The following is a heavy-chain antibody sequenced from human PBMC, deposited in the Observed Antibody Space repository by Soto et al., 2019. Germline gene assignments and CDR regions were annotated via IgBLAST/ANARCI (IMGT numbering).Heavy chain of an antibody. D-gene: IGHD2-15*01. V-gene: IGHV3-15*07. Sequence: DVQLVESGGGLVKPGGSLRLSCAASGFTFYNSWMNWVRQAPGKGLEWVGRIKRNSDGGRTDYAAPVKGRFTISRDDSENTLYLQMNSLKTEDTAVYYCTTGSVEGVWGRGTTVSVSS. J-gene: IGHJ6*02. CDR1: GFTFYNSW. CDR3: TTGSVEGV. CDR2: IKRNSDGGRT.